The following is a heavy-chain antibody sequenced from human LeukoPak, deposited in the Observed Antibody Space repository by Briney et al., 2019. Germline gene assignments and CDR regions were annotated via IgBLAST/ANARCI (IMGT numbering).Heavy chain of an antibody. CDR3: AKYYRESSGASPLDY. J-gene: IGHJ4*02. D-gene: IGHD3-22*01. CDR1: GFSFSIYG. CDR2: IRYDGSNK. Sequence: PGGSLRLSCVASGFSFSIYGMHWVRQAPGKGPEWVAFIRYDGSNKYYADSVRGRFTISRDNSKNTLYLQMNSLRVEDTAVYYCAKYYRESSGASPLDYWGLGTRVTVSS. V-gene: IGHV3-30*02.